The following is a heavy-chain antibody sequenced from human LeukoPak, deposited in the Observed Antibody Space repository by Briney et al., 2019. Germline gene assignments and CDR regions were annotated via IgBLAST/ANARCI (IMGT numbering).Heavy chain of an antibody. V-gene: IGHV5-51*01. J-gene: IGHJ5*02. Sequence: GESLKISCKGSGYIFTSYWMGWVRQMPGKGMECMGIIFHRDSDNRYSPAFHGHGTSPADKSISTAYLQSSTLKASDTATYYCARCPGFGEFDPWGQGTLVTVSS. CDR1: GYIFTSYW. CDR2: IFHRDSDN. D-gene: IGHD3-16*01. CDR3: ARCPGFGEFDP.